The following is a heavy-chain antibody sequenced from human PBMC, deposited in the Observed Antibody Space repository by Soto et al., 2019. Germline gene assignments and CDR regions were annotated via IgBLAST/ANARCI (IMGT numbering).Heavy chain of an antibody. Sequence: EVQLVESGGGLVQPGRSLRLSCTASGFTFGDYAMSWFRQAPGKGLEWVGFIRSKAYGGTTEYAASVKGRFTISRDDSKSIAYLQMNSLKTEDTAVYYCTREGDYGALDAFDIWGQGTMVTVSS. V-gene: IGHV3-49*03. CDR2: IRSKAYGGTT. CDR1: GFTFGDYA. CDR3: TREGDYGALDAFDI. J-gene: IGHJ3*02. D-gene: IGHD4-17*01.